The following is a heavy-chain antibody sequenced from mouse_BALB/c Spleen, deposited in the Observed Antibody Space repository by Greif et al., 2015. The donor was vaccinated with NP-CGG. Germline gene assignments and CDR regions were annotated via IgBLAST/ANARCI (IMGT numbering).Heavy chain of an antibody. CDR1: GFTFSSYT. D-gene: IGHD1-2*01. J-gene: IGHJ3*01. Sequence: EVQLVESGGGLVEPGGSLKLSCAASGFTFSSYTMSWVRQTPEKRLEWVATISSGGGNTYYLDSVKGRFTISRDNAKNNLYLQMSSLRSEDTALYYCARSAGAYWGQGTLVTVSA. CDR2: ISSGGGNT. CDR3: ARSAGAY. V-gene: IGHV5-9*03.